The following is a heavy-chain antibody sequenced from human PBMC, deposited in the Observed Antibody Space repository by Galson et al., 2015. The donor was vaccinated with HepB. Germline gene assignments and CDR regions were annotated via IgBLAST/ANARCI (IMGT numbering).Heavy chain of an antibody. CDR3: TRGYSTATGSDGYYYYGMDV. CDR1: GFTFSSYS. J-gene: IGHJ6*02. Sequence: SLRLSCAASGFTFSSYSMNWVRQAPGKGLEWVSSISRDSTYIHYTDSVKGRFTISRDSAQNSVYLQMNSLRADDTAVYYCTRGYSTATGSDGYYYYGMDVCGQGTTVSVSS. D-gene: IGHD2-2*01. CDR2: ISRDSTYI. V-gene: IGHV3-21*01.